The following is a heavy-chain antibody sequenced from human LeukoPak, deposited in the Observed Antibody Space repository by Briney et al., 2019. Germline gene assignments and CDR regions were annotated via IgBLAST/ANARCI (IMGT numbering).Heavy chain of an antibody. D-gene: IGHD6-19*01. Sequence: GGSLRLSCAASGFTFSSYSMNWVRQAPGKGLEWVSSISTSSSYINYADSVKGRFTISRDNAKKSRYLQMNSLRADDTALYYCARGASVVPGIDNAFDIWGQGTMVTVSS. V-gene: IGHV3-21*01. J-gene: IGHJ3*02. CDR3: ARGASVVPGIDNAFDI. CDR1: GFTFSSYS. CDR2: ISTSSSYI.